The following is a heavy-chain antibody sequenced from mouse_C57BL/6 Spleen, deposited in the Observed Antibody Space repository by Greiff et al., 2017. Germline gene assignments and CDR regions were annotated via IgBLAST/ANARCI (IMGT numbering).Heavy chain of an antibody. CDR2: IWWDDDK. Sequence: QVTLKESGPGILQPSQTLSLTCSFSGFSLSTFGMGVGWIRQPSGKGLEWLAHIWWDDDKYYNPALKSRLTISKDTSKNQVFLKIANVYTADTATYYCARPYYYGSSYDYAMDYWGQGTSVTVSS. CDR1: GFSLSTFGMG. CDR3: ARPYYYGSSYDYAMDY. V-gene: IGHV8-8*01. J-gene: IGHJ4*01. D-gene: IGHD1-1*01.